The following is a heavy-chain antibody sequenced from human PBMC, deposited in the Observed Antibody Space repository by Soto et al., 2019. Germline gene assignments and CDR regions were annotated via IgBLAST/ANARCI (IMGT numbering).Heavy chain of an antibody. J-gene: IGHJ4*02. CDR2: IIPIFGTA. Sequence: FVKVSCKASGGTFSSYAISWVRQAPGQGLEWMGGIIPIFGTANYAQKFQGRVTITADESTSTAYMELSSLRSEDTAVYYCASIFDDYGDYGHFDYWGQGTLVTVSS. D-gene: IGHD4-17*01. CDR1: GGTFSSYA. CDR3: ASIFDDYGDYGHFDY. V-gene: IGHV1-69*01.